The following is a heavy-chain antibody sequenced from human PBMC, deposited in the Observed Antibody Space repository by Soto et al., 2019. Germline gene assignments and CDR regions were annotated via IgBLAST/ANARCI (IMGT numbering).Heavy chain of an antibody. D-gene: IGHD6-13*01. V-gene: IGHV1-69*01. Sequence: QVQLVQSGAEVKKPGSSVKVSCKASGGTFSSYAIIWVRQAPGQRLEWMGGVIPIFGTANYAQKFQGRVTITADESTSTAYMELSSLRSEDTAVYYCARVRAAAGTLDYYSYGMDVWGQGTTVTVSS. J-gene: IGHJ6*02. CDR3: ARVRAAAGTLDYYSYGMDV. CDR2: VIPIFGTA. CDR1: GGTFSSYA.